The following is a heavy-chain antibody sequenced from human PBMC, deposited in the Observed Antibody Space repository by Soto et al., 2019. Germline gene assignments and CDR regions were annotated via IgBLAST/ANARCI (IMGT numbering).Heavy chain of an antibody. V-gene: IGHV3-30*03. J-gene: IGHJ6*02. CDR3: AFGRRWYYDILTAGMDV. CDR1: GFTFSSYG. D-gene: IGHD3-9*01. Sequence: QVQLVESGGGVVQPGRSLRLSCAASGFTFSSYGMHWVRQAPGKGLEWVAVISYDGSNKYYADSVKGRFTISRDNSKNTLYLQMNSLRAEDTAVYYCAFGRRWYYDILTAGMDVWGQVTTVTVSS. CDR2: ISYDGSNK.